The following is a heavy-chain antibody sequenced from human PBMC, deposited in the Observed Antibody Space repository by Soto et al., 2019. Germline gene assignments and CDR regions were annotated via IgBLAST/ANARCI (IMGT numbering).Heavy chain of an antibody. CDR3: ARAGDSSGYADY. D-gene: IGHD3-22*01. Sequence: QVQLQQWGAGLLKPSETLSLTCAVYGGSFSGYYWSWIRQPPGKGLEWIGEVNHRGNTNYNPSLKSRVTISVDTSKNQISLKLNSVTAADTAVYYCARAGDSSGYADYWGQGTLVTVSS. CDR2: VNHRGNT. J-gene: IGHJ4*02. V-gene: IGHV4-34*01. CDR1: GGSFSGYY.